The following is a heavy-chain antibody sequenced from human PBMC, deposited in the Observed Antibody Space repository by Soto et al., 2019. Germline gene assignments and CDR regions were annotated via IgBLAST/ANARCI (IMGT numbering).Heavy chain of an antibody. Sequence: GGSLRLSCAASGFTFSGSAMHWVRQASGKGLEWVGRIRSKANSYATAYAASVKGRFTISRDDSKNTAYLQMNSLKTEDTAVYYCTRHAMPALRFLEWVPSYGMDVWGQGTTVTVSS. V-gene: IGHV3-73*01. CDR3: TRHAMPALRFLEWVPSYGMDV. J-gene: IGHJ6*02. CDR1: GFTFSGSA. CDR2: IRSKANSYAT. D-gene: IGHD3-3*01.